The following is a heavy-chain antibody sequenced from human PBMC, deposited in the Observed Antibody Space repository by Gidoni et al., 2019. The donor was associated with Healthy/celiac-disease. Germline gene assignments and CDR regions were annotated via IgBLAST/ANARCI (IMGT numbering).Heavy chain of an antibody. CDR3: ARDRLVGRSSRSFDY. D-gene: IGHD3-16*02. Sequence: EVQLVESGGGLVQPGGSLRLSCAASGFTVSSNYMSWVRQAPGKGLEWVSVIYSGGSTYYADSVKGRFTISRDNSKNTLYLQMNSLRAEDTAVYYCARDRLVGRSSRSFDYWGQGTLVTVSS. V-gene: IGHV3-66*02. CDR2: IYSGGST. J-gene: IGHJ4*02. CDR1: GFTVSSNY.